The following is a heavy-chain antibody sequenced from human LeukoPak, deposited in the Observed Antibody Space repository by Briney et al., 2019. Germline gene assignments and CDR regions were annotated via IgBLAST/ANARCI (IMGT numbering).Heavy chain of an antibody. Sequence: SETLSHTCTVSGGSISSYYWSWIRQPAGKGLEWIGRIYTSGSTNYNPSLKSRVTMSVDTSKNQFSLKLSSVTAADTAVYYCARVPDNWNDEEWFDPWGQGTLVTVSS. D-gene: IGHD1-20*01. CDR1: GGSISSYY. CDR2: IYTSGST. CDR3: ARVPDNWNDEEWFDP. V-gene: IGHV4-4*07. J-gene: IGHJ5*02.